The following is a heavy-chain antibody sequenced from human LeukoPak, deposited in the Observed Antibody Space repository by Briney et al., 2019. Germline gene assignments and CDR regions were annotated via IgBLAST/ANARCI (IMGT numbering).Heavy chain of an antibody. CDR3: AKVRWGSDNALDS. Sequence: GGSLRLSCAASGFTFSSYNMNWVRQAPGKGLEWVSSISSTSSYIYYADSVKGRFTISRDTAKSSLYLQMNSLRAEDTAVYYCAKVRWGSDNALDSWGQGTLVTGSS. V-gene: IGHV3-21*01. CDR1: GFTFSSYN. J-gene: IGHJ4*02. CDR2: ISSTSSYI. D-gene: IGHD3-16*01.